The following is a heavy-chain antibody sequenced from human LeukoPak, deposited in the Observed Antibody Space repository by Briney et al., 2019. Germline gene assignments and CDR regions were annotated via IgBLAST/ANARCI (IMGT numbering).Heavy chain of an antibody. CDR3: ARSPNAPYYDSSGYPEDY. CDR1: GGTFSSYA. V-gene: IGHV1-69*05. Sequence: GASVKVSYKASGGTFSSYAISWVRQAPGQGLEWMGRIIPIFGTANYAQKFQGRVTITTDESTSTAYMELSSLRSEDTAVYYCARSPNAPYYDSSGYPEDYWGQGTLVTVSS. CDR2: IIPIFGTA. J-gene: IGHJ4*02. D-gene: IGHD3-22*01.